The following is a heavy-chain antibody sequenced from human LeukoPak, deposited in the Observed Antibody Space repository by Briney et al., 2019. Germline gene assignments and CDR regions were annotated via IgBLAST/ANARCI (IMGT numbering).Heavy chain of an antibody. D-gene: IGHD3-22*01. CDR1: GYTFTSYG. CDR3: AREERAGTYYYDSSGPTPFDP. V-gene: IGHV1-18*01. CDR2: ISAYNGNT. J-gene: IGHJ5*02. Sequence: GASVKVSCKASGYTFTSYGISWVRQAPGQGLEWMGWISAYNGNTNYAQKLQGRVTMTTDTSTSTAYMELRSLRSDDTAVYYCAREERAGTYYYDSSGPTPFDPWGQGTLVTVSS.